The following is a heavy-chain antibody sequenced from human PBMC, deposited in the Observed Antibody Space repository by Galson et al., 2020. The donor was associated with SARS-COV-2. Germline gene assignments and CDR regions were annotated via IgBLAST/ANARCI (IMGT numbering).Heavy chain of an antibody. D-gene: IGHD2-21*01. Sequence: GGSLRLSCAASGFPFSRFAMTWVRQAPAKGLEWVAGISGSGGSIYYADSVKGRFTISRDESENTLNLQMNSVRAEDTAIYYCVRAPYCGGGCVSIFFEGRGPVDWGQGTLVSVSS. CDR2: ISGSGGSI. CDR1: GFPFSRFA. V-gene: IGHV3-23*01. CDR3: VRAPYCGGGCVSIFFEGRGPVD. J-gene: IGHJ4*02.